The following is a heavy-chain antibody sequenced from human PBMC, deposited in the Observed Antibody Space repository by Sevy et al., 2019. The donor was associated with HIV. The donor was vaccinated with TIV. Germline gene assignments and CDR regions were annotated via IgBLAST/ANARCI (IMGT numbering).Heavy chain of an antibody. CDR2: IYFTGNT. Sequence: SETPSLTCSVSGGSISSYFWTWVRQSPGKGLEWIGTIYFTGNTDYSPSLKSRVTLSLDTSKSQFSLTLKSVTAADTAIYFCARDSTTRPRVLDYWGQGTLVTVSS. J-gene: IGHJ4*02. D-gene: IGHD1-1*01. V-gene: IGHV4-59*01. CDR3: ARDSTTRPRVLDY. CDR1: GGSISSYF.